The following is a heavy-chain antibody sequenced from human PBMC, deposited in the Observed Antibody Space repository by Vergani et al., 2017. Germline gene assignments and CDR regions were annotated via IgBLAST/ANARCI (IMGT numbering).Heavy chain of an antibody. V-gene: IGHV3-23*01. Sequence: EVQLLESGGGLVQPGGSLRLSCAASGFTFSSYAMSWVRQAPGKGLEWVSAISGSGGSTYYADSVKGRFTISRDNSKNTLYLQMNSLIAEDTAVYYCAKVLSYYDSSGPDVWGQGTTVTVSS. J-gene: IGHJ6*02. D-gene: IGHD3-22*01. CDR1: GFTFSSYA. CDR2: ISGSGGST. CDR3: AKVLSYYDSSGPDV.